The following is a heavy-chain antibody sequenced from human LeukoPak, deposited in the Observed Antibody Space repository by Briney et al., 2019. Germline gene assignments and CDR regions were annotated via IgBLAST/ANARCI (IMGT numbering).Heavy chain of an antibody. CDR3: ANDGAYYDINTYAFDI. CDR2: ISGSGGST. Sequence: GGSLRLSCAASGFTFSSHWMSWVRQAPGKGLEWVSGISGSGGSTYYADSVKGRFTISRDNSKNTLYLQMNSLRAEDTAVYYCANDGAYYDINTYAFDIWGQGTMVTVSS. D-gene: IGHD3-22*01. CDR1: GFTFSSHW. V-gene: IGHV3-23*01. J-gene: IGHJ3*02.